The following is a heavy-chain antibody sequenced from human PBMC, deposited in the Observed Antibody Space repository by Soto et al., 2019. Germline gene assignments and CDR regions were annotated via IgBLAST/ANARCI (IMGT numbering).Heavy chain of an antibody. J-gene: IGHJ4*02. Sequence: GGSLRLSCAASGFTFSSYGMHWVRQAPGKGLEWVAVIWYDGSNKYYADSVKGRFTISRDNSKNTLYLQMNSLRSEDTAVYYCARDRGIAVAGTSFFDYWGQGTLVTVSS. CDR2: IWYDGSNK. CDR3: ARDRGIAVAGTSFFDY. D-gene: IGHD6-19*01. CDR1: GFTFSSYG. V-gene: IGHV3-33*01.